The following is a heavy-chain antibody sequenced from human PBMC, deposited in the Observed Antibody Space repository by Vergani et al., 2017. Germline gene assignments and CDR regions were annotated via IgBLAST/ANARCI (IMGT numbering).Heavy chain of an antibody. CDR2: IWYDGSNK. J-gene: IGHJ6*03. D-gene: IGHD4-23*01. V-gene: IGHV3-33*01. Sequence: QVQLVESGGGVVQPGRSLRLSCAASGFTFSSYAMHWVRQAPGKGLEWVAVIWYDGSNKYYADSVKGRFTISRDNSKNTLYLQMNSLRAEDTAVYYCAGDKVDYGGPIEYNYMDVWGKGTTVTVSS. CDR3: AGDKVDYGGPIEYNYMDV. CDR1: GFTFSSYA.